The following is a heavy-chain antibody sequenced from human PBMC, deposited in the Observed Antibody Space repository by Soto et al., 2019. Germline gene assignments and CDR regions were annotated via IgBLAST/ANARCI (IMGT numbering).Heavy chain of an antibody. CDR1: GGSISSSSYY. V-gene: IGHV4-39*01. Sequence: SETLSLTCTVSGGSISSSSYYWGWIRQPPGKGLEWIGSIYYSGSTYYNPSLKSRVTISVDTSNNQFSLKLSSVTAADTAVYYCARHKEETIFGVVVWFDPWGQGTLVTVSS. CDR2: IYYSGST. J-gene: IGHJ5*02. CDR3: ARHKEETIFGVVVWFDP. D-gene: IGHD3-3*01.